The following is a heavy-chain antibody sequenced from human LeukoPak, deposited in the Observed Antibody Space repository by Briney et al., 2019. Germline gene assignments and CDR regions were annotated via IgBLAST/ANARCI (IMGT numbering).Heavy chain of an antibody. D-gene: IGHD3-3*01. J-gene: IGHJ3*02. CDR3: AKADATIGGAFDI. Sequence: PGGSLRLSCAASGSIFKNYAMSWVRQAPGKGLEWVSIISGTSDTTRYGDSVRGRFTTSRDNPRNTLYLQMNSLRADDTAVYYCAKADATIGGAFDIWGQGTMVTVSS. CDR1: GSIFKNYA. V-gene: IGHV3-23*01. CDR2: ISGTSDTT.